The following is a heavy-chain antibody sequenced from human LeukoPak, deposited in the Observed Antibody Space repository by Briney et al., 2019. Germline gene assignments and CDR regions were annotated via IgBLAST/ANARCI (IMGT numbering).Heavy chain of an antibody. CDR3: AKAWAAAGYLRLLFDY. D-gene: IGHD6-13*01. CDR1: GFTFSSSG. CDR2: ISYDGSNK. Sequence: GRSPRLSCAASGFTFSSSGMHWVPQAPGKGLRWGAAISYDGSNKYYAQSVKGRFTISRDNSKNTLYLQMNSLRAEDRAVYYCAKAWAAAGYLRLLFDYWGQGTLVTVSS. J-gene: IGHJ4*02. V-gene: IGHV3-30*18.